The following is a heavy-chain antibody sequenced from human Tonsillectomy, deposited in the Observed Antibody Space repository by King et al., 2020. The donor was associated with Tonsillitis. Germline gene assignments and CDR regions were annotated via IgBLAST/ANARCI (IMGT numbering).Heavy chain of an antibody. V-gene: IGHV3-53*04. CDR2: IYSGGRT. CDR1: GFTVSSNY. D-gene: IGHD1-7*01. J-gene: IGHJ6*02. Sequence: VQLVESGGGLVQPGRSLRLSCAASGFTVSSNYMSWVRQAPGKGLEWVSVIYSGGRTYYADSVKGRFTISRHNSKNTLYLQMNSLRAEDTAVYYCARLWVTQEWNYVDYYYGMDVWGQGTTVTVSS. CDR3: ARLWVTQEWNYVDYYYGMDV.